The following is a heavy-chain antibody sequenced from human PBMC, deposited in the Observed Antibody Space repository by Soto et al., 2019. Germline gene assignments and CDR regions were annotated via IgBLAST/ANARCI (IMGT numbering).Heavy chain of an antibody. V-gene: IGHV3-33*01. CDR2: IWYDGSNK. Sequence: GGSLRLSCAASGFTFSSYGMHWVRQAPGKGLEWVAVIWYDGSNKYYADSVKGRFTISRDNSKNTLYLQMNSLRAEDTAVYYCARDLPPYYGDDAFDIWGQGTMVTVSS. J-gene: IGHJ3*02. D-gene: IGHD4-17*01. CDR3: ARDLPPYYGDDAFDI. CDR1: GFTFSSYG.